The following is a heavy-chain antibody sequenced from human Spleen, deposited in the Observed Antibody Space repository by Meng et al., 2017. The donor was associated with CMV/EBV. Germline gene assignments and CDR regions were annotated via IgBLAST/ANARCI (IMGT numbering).Heavy chain of an antibody. CDR1: GYTFTSYW. J-gene: IGHJ6*02. CDR2: IYPGDSDT. Sequence: GGSLRLSCEGSGYTFTSYWIGWVRQMPGKGLEWMGIIYPGDSDTRYSPSFQGQVTISADKSISTAYLQWSSLKASDTAMYYCARQVLGTVGGMDVWGQGTTVTVSS. D-gene: IGHD4-11*01. CDR3: ARQVLGTVGGMDV. V-gene: IGHV5-51*01.